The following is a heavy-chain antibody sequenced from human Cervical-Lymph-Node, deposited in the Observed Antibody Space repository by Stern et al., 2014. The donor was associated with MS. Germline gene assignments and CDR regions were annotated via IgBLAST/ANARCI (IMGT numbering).Heavy chain of an antibody. CDR2: ISGSRSYI. CDR1: GFTFDSYR. V-gene: IGHV3-21*01. J-gene: IGHJ4*02. CDR3: AREASSDGGGSIFGVVGFDY. Sequence: VQLVESGGGLVQPGGSLRLSCVGSGFTFDSYRMNWVRQAPGKGLEWISFISGSRSYISYAESLKGRFTTSRDNAKNSLYLYMDSLRVEDTAVYYCAREASSDGGGSIFGVVGFDYWGQGTLVSVSS. D-gene: IGHD3-3*01.